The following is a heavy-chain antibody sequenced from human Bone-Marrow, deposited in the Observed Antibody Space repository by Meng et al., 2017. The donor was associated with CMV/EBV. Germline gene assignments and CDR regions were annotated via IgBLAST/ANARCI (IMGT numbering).Heavy chain of an antibody. CDR1: GFTFSSYS. CDR3: ARETTVRCYYYGRDV. Sequence: GRSLRLSCAAAGFTFSSYSMNWVRQAPGKGLEWVSSISSSSSYIYYADSVKGRFTISRDNAKNSLYLQMNSLRAEDTAVSYCARETTVRCYYYGRDVWGQGTMVTVSS. CDR2: ISSSSSYI. V-gene: IGHV3-21*01. J-gene: IGHJ6*02. D-gene: IGHD1/OR15-1a*01.